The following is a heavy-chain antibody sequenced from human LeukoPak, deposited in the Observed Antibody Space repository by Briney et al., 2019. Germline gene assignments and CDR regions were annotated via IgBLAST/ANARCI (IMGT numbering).Heavy chain of an antibody. V-gene: IGHV3-21*01. J-gene: IGHJ4*02. CDR3: ARNRYYYDSSGYYPVDY. Sequence: GGSLRLYCAASGFTFSSYSMNWVRQAPGKGLEWVSSISSSSRYIYYADSVKGRFTISRDNAKNSLFLQMNSLRAEDTAIYYCARNRYYYDSSGYYPVDYWGQGTRVTDTS. CDR1: GFTFSSYS. D-gene: IGHD3-22*01. CDR2: ISSSSRYI.